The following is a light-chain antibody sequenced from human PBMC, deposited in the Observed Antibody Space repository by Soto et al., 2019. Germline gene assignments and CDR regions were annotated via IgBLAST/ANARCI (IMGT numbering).Light chain of an antibody. CDR1: QSVGRY. J-gene: IGKJ5*01. V-gene: IGKV3-20*01. CDR3: QQYGASSIT. Sequence: EIVLTQSPGTLSLSPGERATLSCRASQSVGRYLAWYQQAPGQAPRLLMYGASSRATGIPDRFSGSGSGTDITLTIGRLEPEDFAVYYCQQYGASSITFGQGTRLDIK. CDR2: GAS.